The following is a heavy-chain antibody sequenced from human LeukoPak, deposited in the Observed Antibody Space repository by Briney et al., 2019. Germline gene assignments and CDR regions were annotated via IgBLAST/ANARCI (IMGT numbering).Heavy chain of an antibody. CDR3: AKGYDSSGYPDAFDI. D-gene: IGHD3-22*01. CDR1: GFTFDDYA. CDR2: ISWNSGSI. V-gene: IGHV3-9*01. J-gene: IGHJ3*02. Sequence: GRSLRLSCAASGFTFDDYAMPWVRQAPGKGLEWVSGISWNSGSIGYADSVKGRFTISRDNAKNSLYLQMNSLRAEDTALYYCAKGYDSSGYPDAFDIWGQGTMVTVSS.